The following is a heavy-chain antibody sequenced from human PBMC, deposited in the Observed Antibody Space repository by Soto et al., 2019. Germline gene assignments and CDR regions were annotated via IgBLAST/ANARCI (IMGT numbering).Heavy chain of an antibody. CDR1: GGFPASFY. Sequence: SETLSPTCTVSGGFPASFYWSWIRHTPGKVLEWVGYIHYIGRPNNNTSSKSRSPLPVGQPKNQPSLHWSSVNAATTAVNFCSKCRRTDAVAYSFDYWGQGALVTVSS. CDR3: SKCRRTDAVAYSFDY. V-gene: IGHV4-59*01. CDR2: IHYIGRP. D-gene: IGHD2-21*01. J-gene: IGHJ4*02.